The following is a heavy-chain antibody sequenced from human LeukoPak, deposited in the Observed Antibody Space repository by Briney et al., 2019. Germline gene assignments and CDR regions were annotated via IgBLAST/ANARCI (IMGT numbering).Heavy chain of an antibody. Sequence: ASVKVSCKASGYTLTSYGISWVRQAPGQGLEGMGWISAYNGNTNYAQKLQGRVTMTTDTSTSTAYMELRSLRSDDTAVYYCARDGSIRGYYYGMDVWGQGTTVTVSS. D-gene: IGHD1-26*01. J-gene: IGHJ6*02. CDR2: ISAYNGNT. CDR3: ARDGSIRGYYYGMDV. V-gene: IGHV1-18*01. CDR1: GYTLTSYG.